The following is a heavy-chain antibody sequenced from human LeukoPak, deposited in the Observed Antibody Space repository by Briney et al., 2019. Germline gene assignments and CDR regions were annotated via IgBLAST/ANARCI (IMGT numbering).Heavy chain of an antibody. D-gene: IGHD4-17*01. CDR3: ATSGATTVTTGGGSWFDP. V-gene: IGHV4-59*01. CDR2: IYYTGIT. Sequence: SETLSFTCTVSGGSIRNYYWSWIRQPPVKGLEWIGYIYYTGITNYSPSLKSRVTISADTSKNQFSLKLSSVTAADTAVYYCATSGATTVTTGGGSWFDPWGQGTLVTVSS. CDR1: GGSIRNYY. J-gene: IGHJ5*02.